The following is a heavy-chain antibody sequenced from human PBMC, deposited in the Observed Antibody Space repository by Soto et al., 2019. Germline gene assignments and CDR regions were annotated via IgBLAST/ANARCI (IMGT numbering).Heavy chain of an antibody. CDR2: ISYDGSNK. Sequence: PGKGLEWVAVISYDGSNKYYADSVKGRFTISRDNSKNTLYLQMNSLRAEDTAVYYCAKDRWDTAMVLEYWGQGTLV. V-gene: IGHV3-30*18. J-gene: IGHJ4*02. CDR3: AKDRWDTAMVLEY. D-gene: IGHD5-18*01.